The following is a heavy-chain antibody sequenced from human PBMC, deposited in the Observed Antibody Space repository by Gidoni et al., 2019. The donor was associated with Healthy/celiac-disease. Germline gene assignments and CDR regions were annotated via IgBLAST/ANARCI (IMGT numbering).Heavy chain of an antibody. Sequence: QVQLVESGGGVVQPGRSLRLSCAASGFTFSSHGMHWVRQAPGKGLEWVAVIWYDGSNKYYADSVKGRFTISRDNSKNTLYLQMNSLRAEDTAVYYCARDIYMGMTTVTAGWFDPWGQGTLVTVSS. J-gene: IGHJ5*02. CDR2: IWYDGSNK. CDR3: ARDIYMGMTTVTAGWFDP. D-gene: IGHD4-4*01. V-gene: IGHV3-33*01. CDR1: GFTFSSHG.